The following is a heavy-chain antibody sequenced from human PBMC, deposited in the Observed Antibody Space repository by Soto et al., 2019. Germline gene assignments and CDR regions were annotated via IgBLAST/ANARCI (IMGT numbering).Heavy chain of an antibody. CDR2: IHPSDSYT. Sequence: EVQLVQSGAEVKKPGESLRISCKGSGYSFTSYCISWVRQMPGKGLEWMGRIHPSDSYTNYSPSFQCHVTIPAAKSISTAYLQWSSLKALETVMYYCARLPSPSLYNWVYAFGMDVWGQGTTVTVSS. J-gene: IGHJ6*02. CDR1: GYSFTSYC. D-gene: IGHD1-20*01. V-gene: IGHV5-10-1*03. CDR3: ARLPSPSLYNWVYAFGMDV.